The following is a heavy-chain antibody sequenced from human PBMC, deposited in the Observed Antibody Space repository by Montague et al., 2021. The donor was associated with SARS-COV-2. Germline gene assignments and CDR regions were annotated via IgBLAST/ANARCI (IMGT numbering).Heavy chain of an antibody. Sequence: SETLSLTCTASGGSISSSSYYWGWIRQPPEKGLEWIGSIYYSGSIYYNPSLKSRVTISVDTSKNQFSLKLSSVTAADTAVYYCARESGSGNSLVSWGQGTLVTVSS. J-gene: IGHJ5*02. V-gene: IGHV4-39*01. CDR3: ARESGSGNSLVS. D-gene: IGHD3-10*01. CDR1: GGSISSSSYY. CDR2: IYYSGSI.